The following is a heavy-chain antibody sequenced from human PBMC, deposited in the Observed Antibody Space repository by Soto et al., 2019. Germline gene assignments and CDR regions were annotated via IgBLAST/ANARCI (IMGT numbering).Heavy chain of an antibody. Sequence: PGGSLRLSCAASGFTFSSYGMHWVRQAPGKGLEWVAVISYDGSNKYYADSVKGRFTISRDNSKNTLYLQMNSLRAEDTAVYYCATSPNDYLLDYWGQGTLVTVSS. CDR1: GFTFSSYG. V-gene: IGHV3-30*03. J-gene: IGHJ4*02. D-gene: IGHD4-17*01. CDR3: ATSPNDYLLDY. CDR2: ISYDGSNK.